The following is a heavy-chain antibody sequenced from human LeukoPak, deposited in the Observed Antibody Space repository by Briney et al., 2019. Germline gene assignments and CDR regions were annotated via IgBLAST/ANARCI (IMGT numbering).Heavy chain of an antibody. Sequence: RGSLRLSCTASGFTFSDYYMTWIRQAPGKGLEWVSYIGSRGDTIYYADSVKGRFTISRDNAKNSLYLQMNSLRAGDTAVYYCARDKYNSGAYGDFDHWGQGTLVTVSS. D-gene: IGHD6-19*01. CDR1: GFTFSDYY. CDR2: IGSRGDTI. J-gene: IGHJ4*02. V-gene: IGHV3-11*04. CDR3: ARDKYNSGAYGDFDH.